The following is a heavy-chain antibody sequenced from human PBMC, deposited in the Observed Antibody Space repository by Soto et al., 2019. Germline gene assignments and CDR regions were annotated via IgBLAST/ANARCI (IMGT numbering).Heavy chain of an antibody. CDR1: RGSISRGYYY. Sequence: SETLSLSCTVSRGSISRGYYYLSWIRHPPGKGREWIGYIYYSGSTYYNPSLESRVTISLITSNRQFSLKLSSVTAADTASYSAAVVPSCGYYSDYRGRGTLVTVSS. CDR3: AVVPSCGYYSDY. V-gene: IGHV4-30-4*01. D-gene: IGHD2-15*01. CDR2: IYYSGST. J-gene: IGHJ4*01.